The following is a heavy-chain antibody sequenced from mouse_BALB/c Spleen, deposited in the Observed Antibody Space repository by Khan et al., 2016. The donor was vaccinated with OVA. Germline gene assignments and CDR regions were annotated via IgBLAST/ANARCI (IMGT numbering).Heavy chain of an antibody. Sequence: QIQLVQSGPELKKPGETVKISCKASGYTFTNYGMNWVKQAPGKGLKWMGWINTYTGEPTYADDFKGRFAFSLETSASTAYLQINNLKNEDTATYFCARPPYFSYVMVYWGQDTSVPFSS. V-gene: IGHV9-3-1*01. CDR2: INTYTGEP. CDR1: GYTFTNYG. J-gene: IGHJ4*01. CDR3: ARPPYFSYVMVY. D-gene: IGHD2-10*01.